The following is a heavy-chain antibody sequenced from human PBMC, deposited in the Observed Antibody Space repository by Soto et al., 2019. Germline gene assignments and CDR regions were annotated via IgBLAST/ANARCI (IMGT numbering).Heavy chain of an antibody. V-gene: IGHV3-23*01. J-gene: IGHJ3*02. CDR3: APHVHCSGGSCHYDAFDI. D-gene: IGHD2-15*01. CDR2: IRDGGEST. Sequence: EVQLLKSGGGLVQPGESLRLSCAFSGFIFGNYMMTWVRQAPGKGLEWVSTIRDGGESTYYADSVKGRFTISRDTSKNTLYLQMDSLGVEDTAVYYCAPHVHCSGGSCHYDAFDIRGQGTMVTVSS. CDR1: GFIFGNYM.